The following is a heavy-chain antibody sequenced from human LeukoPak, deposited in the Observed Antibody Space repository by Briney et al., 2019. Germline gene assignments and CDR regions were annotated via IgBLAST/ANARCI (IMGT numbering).Heavy chain of an antibody. D-gene: IGHD5-24*01. Sequence: ASVKVSCKTSGYTFTRYYMHWVRQALGQGLECMGVINPSGGSTRYPQKFQGRVTMTRDTSTSTVYMELSSLRSDDTAVYFCAREAFIEMTTIASAFDFWGQGTLVTVSS. V-gene: IGHV1-46*01. CDR1: GYTFTRYY. J-gene: IGHJ4*02. CDR2: INPSGGST. CDR3: AREAFIEMTTIASAFDF.